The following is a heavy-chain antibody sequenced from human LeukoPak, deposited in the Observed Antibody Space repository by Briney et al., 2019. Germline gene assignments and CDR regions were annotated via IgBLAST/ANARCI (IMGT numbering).Heavy chain of an antibody. V-gene: IGHV3-7*01. J-gene: IGHJ4*02. Sequence: GGTLRLSCAASRFTFRSYWMACGRQAPGKGLEWVASITQDGSEQFYIDSVKGGFTISRDNAKTSLHLQMNSLRAAATAAYSWASSLVGWGQATLVTVSS. CDR3: ASSLVG. CDR1: RFTFRSYW. D-gene: IGHD2-8*02. CDR2: ITQDGSEQ.